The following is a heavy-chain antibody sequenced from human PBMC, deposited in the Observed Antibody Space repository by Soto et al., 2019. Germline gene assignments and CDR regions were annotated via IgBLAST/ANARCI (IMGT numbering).Heavy chain of an antibody. D-gene: IGHD3-3*01. CDR3: ASADRGLPAPDNITNFWVANDAFDI. CDR1: GGTFSSYA. Sequence: VKVSCKASGGTFSSYAISWVRQAPGQGREWMGGIIPIFGTANYAQKFQGRVTITADESTSTAYMELSSLRSEDTAGYYCASADRGLPAPDNITNFWVANDAFDIWGQGTMVTVSS. V-gene: IGHV1-69*13. J-gene: IGHJ3*02. CDR2: IIPIFGTA.